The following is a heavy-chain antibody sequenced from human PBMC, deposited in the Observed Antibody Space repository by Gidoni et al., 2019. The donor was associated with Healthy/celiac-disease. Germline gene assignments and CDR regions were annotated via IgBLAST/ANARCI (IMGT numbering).Heavy chain of an antibody. D-gene: IGHD3-10*01. CDR2: INHSGST. V-gene: IGHV4-34*01. CDR3: ARGRVVLCY. J-gene: IGHJ4*02. Sequence: QAQLPQWGAGLLKRSETLSHTCAVYDGSFSGYYWSWIRKTPGTGLELMCEINHSGSTNYNPSLKRRVTISVDTSKNQFSLKLSSVTAADTAVYYCARGRVVLCYWGQVTLVTVSS. CDR1: DGSFSGYY.